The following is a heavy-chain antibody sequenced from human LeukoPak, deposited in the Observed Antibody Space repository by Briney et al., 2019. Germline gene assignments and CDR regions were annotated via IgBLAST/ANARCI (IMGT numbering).Heavy chain of an antibody. CDR1: GFTFDDYA. V-gene: IGHV3-9*03. J-gene: IGHJ5*02. Sequence: PGRSLRLSCAASGFTFDDYAMHWVRQAPGKGLEWVSGISWNSGSIGYADSVKGRFTISRDNAKNSLYLQMNSLRAEDMALYYCAKGTCSSTSCCEGWFDPWGQGTLVTVSS. CDR3: AKGTCSSTSCCEGWFDP. CDR2: ISWNSGSI. D-gene: IGHD2-2*01.